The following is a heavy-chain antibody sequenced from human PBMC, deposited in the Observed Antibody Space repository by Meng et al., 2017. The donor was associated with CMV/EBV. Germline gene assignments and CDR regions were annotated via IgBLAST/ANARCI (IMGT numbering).Heavy chain of an antibody. CDR3: GHGVEGRGRNWLDP. Sequence: VLEPIQHFTPPSTFVGFALRPSGDGLWWIRQHPGRALEWIALIYWYDDKRYSTSLKSRLTITKDTSKNQVVLTMTNMDPVDTAAYYCGHGVEGRGRNWLDPWGQGTLVTVSS. CDR1: GFALRPSGDG. CDR2: IYWYDDK. D-gene: IGHD3-10*01. J-gene: IGHJ5*02. V-gene: IGHV2-5*01.